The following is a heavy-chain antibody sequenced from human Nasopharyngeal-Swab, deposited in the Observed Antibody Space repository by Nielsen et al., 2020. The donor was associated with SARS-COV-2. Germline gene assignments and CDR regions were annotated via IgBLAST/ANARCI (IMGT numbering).Heavy chain of an antibody. D-gene: IGHD6-13*01. CDR3: ARKPGIAAAGTLDY. J-gene: IGHJ4*02. CDR1: GYTFTSYD. CDR2: FSAYNGNT. V-gene: IGHV1-18*01. Sequence: ASVKVSCKASGYTFTSYDINWVRQATGQGLEWMGWFSAYNGNTNYAQKLQGRVTMTTDTSTSTAYMELRSLRSDDTAVYYCARKPGIAAAGTLDYWGQGTLVTVSS.